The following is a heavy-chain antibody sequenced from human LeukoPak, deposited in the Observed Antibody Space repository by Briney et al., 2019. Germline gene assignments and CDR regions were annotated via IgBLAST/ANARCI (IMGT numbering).Heavy chain of an antibody. V-gene: IGHV5-51*01. D-gene: IGHD3-3*01. Sequence: GESLKISCKGFGYSFTTYWIGWVRHLPGKGLEWMGFVYPGDSDTIYSPSFLGQVIISADKSIGTAYVQWTSLKASDIALYYCARQKDPNYDFWSGLYPDAFDIWGQGTMVTVSS. CDR2: VYPGDSDT. J-gene: IGHJ3*02. CDR3: ARQKDPNYDFWSGLYPDAFDI. CDR1: GYSFTTYW.